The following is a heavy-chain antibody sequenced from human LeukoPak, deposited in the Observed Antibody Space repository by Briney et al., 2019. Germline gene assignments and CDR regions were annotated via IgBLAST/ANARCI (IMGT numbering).Heavy chain of an antibody. J-gene: IGHJ5*02. CDR1: GFTFSSYW. CDR3: AKDRERYNWNPRWFDP. D-gene: IGHD1-20*01. Sequence: PGGSLRLSCAASGFTFSSYWMSWVRQAPGKGLEWVANIKQDGSEKYYADSVKGRFTISRDNSKNTLYLQMNSLRAEDTAVYYCAKDRERYNWNPRWFDPWGQGTLVTVSS. V-gene: IGHV3-7*03. CDR2: IKQDGSEK.